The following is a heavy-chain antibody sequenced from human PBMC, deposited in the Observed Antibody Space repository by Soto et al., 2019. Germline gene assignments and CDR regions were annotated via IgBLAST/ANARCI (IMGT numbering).Heavy chain of an antibody. D-gene: IGHD2-15*01. Sequence: PSETLSLTCTVSGGSVSSGSYYWSWIRQPPGKGLEWIGYIYYSGSTNYNPSLKSRVTISVDTSKNQFSLKLSSVAAADTAVYYCARLLVVVAATIDYWGQGTLVTVSS. J-gene: IGHJ4*02. CDR1: GGSVSSGSYY. CDR2: IYYSGST. CDR3: ARLLVVVAATIDY. V-gene: IGHV4-61*01.